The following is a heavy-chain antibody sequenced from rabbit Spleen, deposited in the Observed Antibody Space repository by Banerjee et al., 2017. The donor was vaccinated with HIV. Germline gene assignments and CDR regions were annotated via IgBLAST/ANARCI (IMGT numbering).Heavy chain of an antibody. J-gene: IGHJ4*01. CDR1: GLDFSRNYW. D-gene: IGHD1-1*01. V-gene: IGHV1S43*01. CDR3: ARSGYVGGDYTWDL. CDR2: IYTGSGGT. Sequence: QQQLEESGGGLVKPGGTLTLTCKASGLDFSRNYWMSWVRQAPGKGLEWIACIYTGSGGTYYANWAKGRFTISRSTSLNTVDLKMTSLTAADTATYFCARSGYVGGDYTWDLWGPGTL.